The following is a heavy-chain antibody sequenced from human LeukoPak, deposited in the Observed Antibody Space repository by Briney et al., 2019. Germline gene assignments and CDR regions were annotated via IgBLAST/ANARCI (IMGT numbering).Heavy chain of an antibody. CDR1: GFTFSSYA. V-gene: IGHV3-30*04. J-gene: IGHJ4*02. D-gene: IGHD3-10*01. CDR2: IAYDGSNK. CDR3: AGLGGTYYYGSGTKGYFDY. Sequence: PGGSLRLSCAASGFTFSSYAMHWVRQAPGKGLEWVAVIAYDGSNKYYADSVKGRFTISRDNSKNTLYLQMNSLRADDTAVYYCAGLGGTYYYGSGTKGYFDYWGQGTLVTVSS.